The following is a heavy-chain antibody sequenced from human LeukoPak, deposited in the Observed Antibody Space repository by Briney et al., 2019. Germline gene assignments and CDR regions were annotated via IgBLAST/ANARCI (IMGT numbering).Heavy chain of an antibody. J-gene: IGHJ6*02. V-gene: IGHV1-18*01. CDR1: GYTFTSYG. CDR2: ISAYNGNT. CDR3: ARDPAAAGTPYYYYGMDV. D-gene: IGHD6-13*01. Sequence: ASVKVSCKASGYTFTSYGISWVRQAPGQGLEWMGWISAYNGNTNYAQKLQGRVTMTTDTSTSTVYMELRSLRSDDTAVYYCARDPAAAGTPYYYYGMDVWGQGTTVTVSS.